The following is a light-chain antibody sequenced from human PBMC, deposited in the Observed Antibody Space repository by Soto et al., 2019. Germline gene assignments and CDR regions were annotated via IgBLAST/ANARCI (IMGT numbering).Light chain of an antibody. CDR2: SAS. CDR3: QQGHNSPLT. V-gene: IGKV3-15*01. Sequence: EIQMTQSPATLSASPGDRATLSCRASQSISTELAWYQQIPGQPPRLLIYSASTRATGVPARFTGSGSGSEFTLTISGLQSEDVAIYYCQQGHNSPLTFGQGTRLEI. CDR1: QSISTE. J-gene: IGKJ2*01.